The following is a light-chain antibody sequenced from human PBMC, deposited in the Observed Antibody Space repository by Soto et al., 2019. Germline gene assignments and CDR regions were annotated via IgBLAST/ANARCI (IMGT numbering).Light chain of an antibody. Sequence: DIQMIQSPSSLSASVGDRVTITCRASQSVNRYLNWYQQEPGKAPKLLIYTASSLQSGVPSRFSASGSGTDFTLTISSLQHEDFAIDYCQQSFTMPRTFGPGTKVDFK. V-gene: IGKV1-39*01. CDR3: QQSFTMPRT. CDR2: TAS. CDR1: QSVNRY. J-gene: IGKJ3*01.